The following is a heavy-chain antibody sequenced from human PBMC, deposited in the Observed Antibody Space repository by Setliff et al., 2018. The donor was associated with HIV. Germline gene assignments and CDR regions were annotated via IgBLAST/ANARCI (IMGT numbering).Heavy chain of an antibody. CDR1: GGSISSYY. D-gene: IGHD6-13*01. CDR2: IYYSGST. J-gene: IGHJ4*02. Sequence: SETLSLTCTVSGGSISSYYWSWIRQPPGKGLEWIGYIYYSGSTNYNPSLKSRVTISVDTSKNQFSLKLSSVTAADTAVYYCAKDYLSSSTWYGGLGYWGLGTLVTVSS. V-gene: IGHV4-59*01. CDR3: AKDYLSSSTWYGGLGY.